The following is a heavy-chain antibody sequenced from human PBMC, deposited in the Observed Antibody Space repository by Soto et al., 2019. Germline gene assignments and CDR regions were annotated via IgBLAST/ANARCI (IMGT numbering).Heavy chain of an antibody. J-gene: IGHJ4*02. D-gene: IGHD6-13*01. CDR1: GGTFSSYT. CDR3: ARDFGMAAAGKGDPFDY. V-gene: IGHV1-69*08. CDR2: IIPILGIA. Sequence: QVQLVQSGAEVKKPGSSVKVSCKASGGTFSSYTISWVRQAPGQGLEWMGRIIPILGIANYAQKFQGRVTITADKSTSTAYMELSSLRSEDTAVYYCARDFGMAAAGKGDPFDYWGQGTLVTVSS.